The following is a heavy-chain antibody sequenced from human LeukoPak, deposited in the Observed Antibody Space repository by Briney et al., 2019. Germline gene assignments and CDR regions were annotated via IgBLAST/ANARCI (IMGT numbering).Heavy chain of an antibody. CDR2: IYSSGST. Sequence: SETLSLTCTVSGGSMNSYYWSWTRQPAGKGLEWIGRIYSSGSTIYNPSLKSRVSMSIDTSKNQFSLKLASVAAADTAVYYCARVLLITASAVHAFDIWGQGTMVTVSP. D-gene: IGHD1-20*01. J-gene: IGHJ3*02. V-gene: IGHV4-4*07. CDR1: GGSMNSYY. CDR3: ARVLLITASAVHAFDI.